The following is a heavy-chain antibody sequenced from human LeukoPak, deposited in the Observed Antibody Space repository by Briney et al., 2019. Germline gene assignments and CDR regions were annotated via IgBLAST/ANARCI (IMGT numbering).Heavy chain of an antibody. CDR3: ARHLPFNYYFDY. Sequence: SETLSLTCTVSGGSISSSSYYWGWIRQPPGKGLEWIGSIYYSRSTYYNPSLKSRVTISVDTSKNQFSLKLSSVTAADTAVYYCARHLPFNYYFDYWGQGTLVTVSS. J-gene: IGHJ4*02. D-gene: IGHD3-16*01. V-gene: IGHV4-39*01. CDR2: IYYSRST. CDR1: GGSISSSSYY.